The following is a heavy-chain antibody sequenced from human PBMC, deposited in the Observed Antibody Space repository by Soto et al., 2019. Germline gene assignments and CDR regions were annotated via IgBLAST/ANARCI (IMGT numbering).Heavy chain of an antibody. Sequence: GESLTISCKGSGYTFTNFWIGWVRQMPGKGLEWRGIIYGGDSDTRYSPSFQGQVTISVDKSISTAYLQWSSLEASDTAMYYCARRGVSLYFFDSWGQGTLVTVSS. D-gene: IGHD2-8*01. CDR2: IYGGDSDT. CDR3: ARRGVSLYFFDS. CDR1: GYTFTNFW. J-gene: IGHJ4*02. V-gene: IGHV5-51*01.